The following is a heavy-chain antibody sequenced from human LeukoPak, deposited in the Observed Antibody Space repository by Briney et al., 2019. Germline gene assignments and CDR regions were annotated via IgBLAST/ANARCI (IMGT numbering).Heavy chain of an antibody. D-gene: IGHD2-2*02. J-gene: IGHJ4*02. CDR3: ARALGYCSGTSCYSYFDY. V-gene: IGHV5-51*01. Sequence: GESLKISCKGSGYSFTTYWIAWVRQMPGKGLECMGIIYPGDSDTRYSPSFQGQVTISADKSISTAYLQWSSLKASDTAMYYCARALGYCSGTSCYSYFDYWGQGTLVTVSS. CDR1: GYSFTTYW. CDR2: IYPGDSDT.